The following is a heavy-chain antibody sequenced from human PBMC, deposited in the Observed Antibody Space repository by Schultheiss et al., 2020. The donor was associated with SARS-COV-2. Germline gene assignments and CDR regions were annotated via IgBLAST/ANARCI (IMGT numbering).Heavy chain of an antibody. CDR2: INEGGGS. CDR3: ARGQYDYIWGSYRYTWSYFDY. V-gene: IGHV4-34*01. Sequence: SETLSLTCAVYGGSFSNYYWSWVRQPPGKGLEWIGEINEGGGSNYNPSLKSRVTMSRDTSRNHFSLKMTSVTAADTAVYYCARGQYDYIWGSYRYTWSYFDYWGQGTLVTVSS. J-gene: IGHJ4*02. CDR1: GGSFSNYY. D-gene: IGHD3-16*02.